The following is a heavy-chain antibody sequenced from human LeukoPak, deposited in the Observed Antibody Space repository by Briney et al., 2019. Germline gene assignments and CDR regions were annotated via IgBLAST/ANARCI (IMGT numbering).Heavy chain of an antibody. V-gene: IGHV3-21*01. CDR3: AKDSLAVAGDY. J-gene: IGHJ4*02. CDR1: GFTFSSYT. Sequence: GGSLRLSCVASGFTFSSYTMTWVRQAPGKGLEWVSSISTSSGYIYYADSVKGRFTISRDNAKNSLYLQMNSLRAEDTAVYYCAKDSLAVAGDYWGQGTLVTVSS. D-gene: IGHD6-19*01. CDR2: ISTSSGYI.